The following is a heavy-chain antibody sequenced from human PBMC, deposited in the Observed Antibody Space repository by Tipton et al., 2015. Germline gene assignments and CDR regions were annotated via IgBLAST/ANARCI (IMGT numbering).Heavy chain of an antibody. V-gene: IGHV5-51*01. J-gene: IGHJ4*02. CDR2: IYPGDSET. CDR3: VRRARRVGSHSYPYYFDY. Sequence: VQLVQSGAEVKKPGESLKISCKGSGYIFTSFWIGWVRQMPGKGLEWMGTIYPGDSETRYNTSFQGQVTISADKSITTAYLQWRSLKASDTATYYCVRRARRVGSHSYPYYFDYWGQGTLVPVSS. D-gene: IGHD1-26*01. CDR1: GYIFTSFW.